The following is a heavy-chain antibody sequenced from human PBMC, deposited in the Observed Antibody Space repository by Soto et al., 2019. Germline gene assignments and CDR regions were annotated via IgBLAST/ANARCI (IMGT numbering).Heavy chain of an antibody. CDR1: GFTFSDAW. J-gene: IGHJ6*02. CDR2: IKSKSDGGTT. CDR3: CTSDSIWDHCAMDV. Sequence: EVQLGESGGGLVKPGGSLRLSRAAAGFTFSDAWMTWVRQAPGKRPQWVGRIKSKSDGGTTDYDAPVKGGFNISRDDSKNTLYLQINSLRTEDTAVYYCCTSDSIWDHCAMDVWGHGTTVAVSS. V-gene: IGHV3-15*01. D-gene: IGHD4-4*01.